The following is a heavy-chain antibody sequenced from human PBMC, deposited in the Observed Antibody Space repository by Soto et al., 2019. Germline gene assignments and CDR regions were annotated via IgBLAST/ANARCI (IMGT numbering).Heavy chain of an antibody. CDR2: IYIDDST. V-gene: IGHV3-66*01. J-gene: IGHJ6*02. CDR3: ARDCLYYDSGPLACYYGMDV. Sequence: PGGSLRLSCAASGFTVSSNYMSWVRQAPGKGLEWVSIIYIDDSTYYTDSVKGRFTISRDNSKNTLYLQMNSLRAEDTAVYYCARDCLYYDSGPLACYYGMDVWGQGTTVTVSS. CDR1: GFTVSSNY. D-gene: IGHD3-16*01.